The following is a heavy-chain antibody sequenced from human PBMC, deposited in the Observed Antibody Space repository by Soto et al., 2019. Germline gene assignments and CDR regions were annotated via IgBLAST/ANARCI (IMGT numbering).Heavy chain of an antibody. V-gene: IGHV1-46*01. CDR3: ARDLGLDYGDYTRESDY. CDR2: ISPSGGST. Sequence: ASVKVSCKASGYTFTSYYMHWVRQAPGQGLEWMGIISPSGGSTSYAQKFQGRVTMTRDTSTSTVYMELSSLRSEDTAVYYCARDLGLDYGDYTRESDYWGQGTLVTVSS. D-gene: IGHD4-17*01. CDR1: GYTFTSYY. J-gene: IGHJ4*02.